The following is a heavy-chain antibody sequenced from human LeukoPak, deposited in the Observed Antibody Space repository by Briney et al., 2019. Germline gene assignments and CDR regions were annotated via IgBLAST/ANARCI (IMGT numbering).Heavy chain of an antibody. CDR3: ARREQLEPFDY. Sequence: PSETLSLTCTVSGGSISSYYWSWIRQPAGKGLEWIGSIYYSGSTYYNPSLKSRVTISVDTSKNQFSLKLSSVTAADTAVYYCARREQLEPFDYWGQGTLATVSS. J-gene: IGHJ4*02. V-gene: IGHV4-59*05. D-gene: IGHD6-13*01. CDR2: IYYSGST. CDR1: GGSISSYY.